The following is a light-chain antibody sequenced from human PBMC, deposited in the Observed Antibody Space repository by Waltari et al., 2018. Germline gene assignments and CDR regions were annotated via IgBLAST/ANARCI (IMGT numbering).Light chain of an antibody. Sequence: SYVLTQPPSVAVAPGETARVTCGGTNLDSTSVPWYQQKPGQAPVLVISYDSDRPSGIPERFSGSNSGDTATLTISRVEAGDEADYYCQVWDANTDPGVFGTGTEVTVL. J-gene: IGLJ1*01. CDR3: QVWDANTDPGV. CDR1: NLDSTS. V-gene: IGLV3-21*01. CDR2: YDS.